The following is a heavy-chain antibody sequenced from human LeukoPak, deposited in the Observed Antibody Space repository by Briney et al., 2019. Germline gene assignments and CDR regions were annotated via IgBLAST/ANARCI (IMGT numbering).Heavy chain of an antibody. CDR2: INPDSGGT. J-gene: IGHJ4*02. D-gene: IGHD6-19*01. V-gene: IGHV1-2*02. CDR1: GYTFTGYY. CDR3: ARVLFYSSGNKSNRVDY. Sequence: PGASVKVSCKASGYTFTGYYIHWVRQAPGQGLEWMGWINPDSGGTNYAQKFQGRVTMTRDTSIRTAYMELSRLRSDDTAVYYCARVLFYSSGNKSNRVDYWGQGTLVTASS.